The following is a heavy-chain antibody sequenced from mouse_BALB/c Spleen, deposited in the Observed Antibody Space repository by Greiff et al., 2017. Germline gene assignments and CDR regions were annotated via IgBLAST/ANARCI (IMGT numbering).Heavy chain of an antibody. J-gene: IGHJ3*01. Sequence: EVKLMESGGGLVKPGGSLKLSCAASGFTFSSYAMSWVRQTPEKRLEWVATISSGGSYTYYPDSVKGRFTISRDNAKNTLYLQMSSLRSEDTAMYYCARHYDGYCAYWGQGTLVTVSA. CDR3: ARHYDGYCAY. V-gene: IGHV5-9-3*01. CDR1: GFTFSSYA. D-gene: IGHD2-3*01. CDR2: ISSGGSYT.